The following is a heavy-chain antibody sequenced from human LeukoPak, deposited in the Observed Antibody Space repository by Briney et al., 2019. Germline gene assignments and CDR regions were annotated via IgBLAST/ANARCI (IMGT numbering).Heavy chain of an antibody. CDR1: GGSISSSY. CDR3: AREYGDFDY. Sequence: SETLSLTCTLSGGSISSSYWSWIRQTAGKGLEWIGRINASGRTNYNSSLKSRVTMSVDTSKNQFSLKVKSVTAADTAVYYCAREYGDFDYWGQGTLVTVSS. J-gene: IGHJ4*02. V-gene: IGHV4-4*07. CDR2: INASGRT. D-gene: IGHD4-17*01.